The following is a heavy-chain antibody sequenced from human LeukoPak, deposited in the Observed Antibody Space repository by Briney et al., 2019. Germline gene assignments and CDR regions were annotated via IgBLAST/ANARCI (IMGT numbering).Heavy chain of an antibody. CDR3: ARLRRMVVTSSAPADAFDI. CDR2: IYPGDSDT. D-gene: IGHD4-23*01. V-gene: IGHV5-51*01. Sequence: GESLKISCKGSGYSFTSYWIGWVRQMTGKGLEWMGIIYPGDSDTRYSPSFQGQVTISADKSISTAYLQWSSLKASDTAMYYCARLRRMVVTSSAPADAFDIWGQGTMVTVSS. J-gene: IGHJ3*02. CDR1: GYSFTSYW.